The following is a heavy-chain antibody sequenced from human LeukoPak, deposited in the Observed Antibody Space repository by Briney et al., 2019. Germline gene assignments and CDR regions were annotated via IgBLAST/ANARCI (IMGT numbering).Heavy chain of an antibody. D-gene: IGHD1-26*01. CDR3: ARDGGATAFDY. Sequence: GGSLRLSCAASGFTFSSYAMHWVRQAPGKGLEWVAVISYDGSNKYYADSVKGRFTISRDNSKNTLYLQMNSLRAEDTAVYYCARDGGATAFDYWGQGTLVTVSS. V-gene: IGHV3-30*01. CDR1: GFTFSSYA. CDR2: ISYDGSNK. J-gene: IGHJ4*02.